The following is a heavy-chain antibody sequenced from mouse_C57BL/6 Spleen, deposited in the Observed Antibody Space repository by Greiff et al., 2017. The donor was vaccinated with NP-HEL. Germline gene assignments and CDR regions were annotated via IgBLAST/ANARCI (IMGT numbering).Heavy chain of an antibody. CDR3: ARYYSNYPWFAY. D-gene: IGHD2-5*01. J-gene: IGHJ3*01. Sequence: EVQVVESGPELVKPGASVKIPCKASGYTFTDYNMDWVKQSHGKSLEWIGDINPNNGGTIYNQKFKGKATLTVDKSSSTAYMELRSLTSEDTAVYYCARYYSNYPWFAYWGQGTLVTVSA. CDR2: INPNNGGT. CDR1: GYTFTDYN. V-gene: IGHV1-18*01.